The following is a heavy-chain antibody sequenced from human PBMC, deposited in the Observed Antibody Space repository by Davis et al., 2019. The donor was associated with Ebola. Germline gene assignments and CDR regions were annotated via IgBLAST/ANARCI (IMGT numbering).Heavy chain of an antibody. CDR1: GFTVSSNY. D-gene: IGHD6-19*01. J-gene: IGHJ6*02. V-gene: IGHV3-66*01. Sequence: GGSLRLSCAASGFTVSSNYMSWVRQAPGKGLEWVSVIYSGGSTYYADSVKGRFTISRDNSKNTLYLQMNSLRAEDTAVYYCARAGRVYSSGWSYYYGMDVWGQGTTVTVSS. CDR2: IYSGGST. CDR3: ARAGRVYSSGWSYYYGMDV.